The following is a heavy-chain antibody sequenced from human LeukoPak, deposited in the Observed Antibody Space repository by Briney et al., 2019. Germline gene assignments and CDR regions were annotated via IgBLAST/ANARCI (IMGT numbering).Heavy chain of an antibody. CDR2: IKSKTDGGTT. Sequence: GGSLRLSCAASGFTFSNAWMSWVRQAPGKGLEWVGRIKSKTDGGTTEYAAPVKGRFTISRDDSKNTLYLKMNSLKTEDTAVYYCTTDVGSKDFWSGYYGDYWGQGTLVTVSS. D-gene: IGHD3-3*01. CDR1: GFTFSNAW. J-gene: IGHJ4*02. CDR3: TTDVGSKDFWSGYYGDY. V-gene: IGHV3-15*01.